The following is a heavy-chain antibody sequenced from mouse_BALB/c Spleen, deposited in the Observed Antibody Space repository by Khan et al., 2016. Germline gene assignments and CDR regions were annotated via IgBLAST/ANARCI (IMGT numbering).Heavy chain of an antibody. CDR3: ARRHYYGRFAY. V-gene: IGHV4-1*02. Sequence: EVQLQESGGGLVQPGGSLKLSCAASGFDFSRYWMSWVRQAPGKGLEWIGEINPDSSTINYTPSLKDKFIISRDNAKNTLYLQMSKVRSEDTALNYCARRHYYGRFAYWGQGTLVTVSA. J-gene: IGHJ3*01. D-gene: IGHD1-2*01. CDR1: GFDFSRYW. CDR2: INPDSSTI.